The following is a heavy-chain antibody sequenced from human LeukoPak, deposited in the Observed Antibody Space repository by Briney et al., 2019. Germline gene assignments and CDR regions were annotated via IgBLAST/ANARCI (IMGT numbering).Heavy chain of an antibody. CDR2: VKRDGSDT. Sequence: GGSLRLSCAASGFTFSGYWMHWVRQAPEKGLVWVSGVKRDGSDTKYADSVKGRFTISRDNAKNTVYLQMNSLRAEDTAVYYCAKWQQWQVDSDYWGQGTLVTVSS. CDR3: AKWQQWQVDSDY. V-gene: IGHV3-74*01. J-gene: IGHJ4*02. CDR1: GFTFSGYW. D-gene: IGHD6-19*01.